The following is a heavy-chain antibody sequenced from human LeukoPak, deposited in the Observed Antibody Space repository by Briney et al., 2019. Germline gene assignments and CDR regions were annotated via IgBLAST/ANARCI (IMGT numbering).Heavy chain of an antibody. J-gene: IGHJ6*03. CDR3: AREAFGVTTVTTSYYYMDV. Sequence: ASVKVSCKASGGTFSSSAINWVRQAPGQGLEWMGGSIPIFGTANYVQKFQGRVTITTDESTSTAYMELSSLRSEDTAVYYCAREAFGVTTVTTSYYYMDVRGKGTTVTVSS. CDR2: SIPIFGTA. D-gene: IGHD4-11*01. V-gene: IGHV1-69*05. CDR1: GGTFSSSA.